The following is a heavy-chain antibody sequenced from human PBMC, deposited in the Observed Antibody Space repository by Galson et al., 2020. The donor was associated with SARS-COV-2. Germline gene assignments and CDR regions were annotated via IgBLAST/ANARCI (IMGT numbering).Heavy chain of an antibody. D-gene: IGHD6-13*01. CDR3: ARRSSSNWGHDY. Sequence: LSLTCAASGITVSSNYMSWVRQAPGKSLEWVSIIYRGGNSYHADSVKGRFIISRDNSKNTLYLQINSLRVEDTAVYYCARRSSSNWGHDYWGQGTLVTVSS. J-gene: IGHJ4*02. CDR1: GITVSSNY. V-gene: IGHV3-66*01. CDR2: IYRGGNS.